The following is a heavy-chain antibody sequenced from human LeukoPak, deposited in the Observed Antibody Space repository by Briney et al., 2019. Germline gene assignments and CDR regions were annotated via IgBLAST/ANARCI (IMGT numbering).Heavy chain of an antibody. V-gene: IGHV1-69*04. D-gene: IGHD5-12*01. J-gene: IGHJ4*02. CDR2: IIPILGIA. CDR1: GGTFSSYA. CDR3: ASGEMATTFDY. Sequence: SVKVSCKASGGTFSSYAISWVRQAPGQGLEWMGRIIPILGIANYAQKFQGRVTMTRDTSTSTVYMELSSLRSEDTAVYYCASGEMATTFDYWGQGTLVTVSS.